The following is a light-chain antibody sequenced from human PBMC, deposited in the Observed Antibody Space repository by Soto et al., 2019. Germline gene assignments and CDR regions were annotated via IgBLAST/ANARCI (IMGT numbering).Light chain of an antibody. CDR2: GAS. Sequence: DIQLTQSPSTLSASMGDRVTITCRASQSVNDWVAWYQQKPGRAPKLLIYGASNLHIGVPSRFSGSGSGTEFSLTISSLRPDVFATYYCQLYSTFSTFGKGTKV. V-gene: IGKV1-5*01. CDR1: QSVNDW. CDR3: QLYSTFST. J-gene: IGKJ1*01.